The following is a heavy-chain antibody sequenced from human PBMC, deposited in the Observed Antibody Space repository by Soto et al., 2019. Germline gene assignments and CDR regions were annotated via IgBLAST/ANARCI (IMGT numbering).Heavy chain of an antibody. J-gene: IGHJ3*02. D-gene: IGHD3-22*01. CDR2: FDPEDGET. CDR1: GYTLTELS. CDR3: AAIPGDYYDSSGYLDAFAI. Sequence: ASVKVSCKVSGYTLTELSMHWVRQAPGKGLEWMGGFDPEDGETIYAQKFQGRVTMTEDTSTDTAYMELSSLRSEDTAVYYCAAIPGDYYDSSGYLDAFAIWGQGTMVTVSS. V-gene: IGHV1-24*01.